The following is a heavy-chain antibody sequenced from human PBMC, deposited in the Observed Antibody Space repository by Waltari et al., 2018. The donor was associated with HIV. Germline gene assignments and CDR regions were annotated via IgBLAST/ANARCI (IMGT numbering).Heavy chain of an antibody. CDR2: IYYTGTS. V-gene: IGHV4-59*01. D-gene: IGHD3-3*01. CDR1: ADTINNCY. J-gene: IGHJ5*01. Sequence: QVQLQESGPGLVKPSETLSLTCNVSADTINNCYLSWIRQFPAKGLEWIGYIYYTGTSNYNPSPSLKSRVTMSLDTSKTQFSLKLTSVSAADTAVYYCARTVGTSISGVITYNWFDSWGQGTLVTVSS. CDR3: ARTVGTSISGVITYNWFDS.